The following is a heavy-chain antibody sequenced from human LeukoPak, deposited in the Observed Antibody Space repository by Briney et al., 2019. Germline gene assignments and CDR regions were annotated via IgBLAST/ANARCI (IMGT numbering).Heavy chain of an antibody. V-gene: IGHV4-59*11. Sequence: PSETLSLTCTVSGGLISSHYWSWIRQPPGKGLEWIGYIYYSGSTNYNPSLKSRVTISVDTSKNQFSLRLSSGTAADTAVYYCARGSHYYYYYMDVWGKRTTVTVPS. CDR2: IYYSGST. D-gene: IGHD2-15*01. CDR3: ARGSHYYYYYMDV. CDR1: GGLISSHY. J-gene: IGHJ6*03.